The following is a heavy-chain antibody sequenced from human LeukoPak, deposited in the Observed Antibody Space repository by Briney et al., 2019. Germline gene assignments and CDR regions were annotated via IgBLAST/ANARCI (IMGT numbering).Heavy chain of an antibody. CDR3: ANPLWVAVAGTVLHPFDI. D-gene: IGHD6-19*01. Sequence: QPGGSLRLSCAASGFTFSSYAMSWVRQAPGKGLEWVSAISGSGGSTYYADSVKGRFTISRDNSKNTLYLQMNSLRAEDTAVYYCANPLWVAVAGTVLHPFDIWGQGTMVTVSS. J-gene: IGHJ3*02. CDR2: ISGSGGST. V-gene: IGHV3-23*01. CDR1: GFTFSSYA.